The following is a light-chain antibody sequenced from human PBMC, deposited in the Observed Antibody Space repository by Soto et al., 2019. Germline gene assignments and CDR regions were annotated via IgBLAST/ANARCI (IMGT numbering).Light chain of an antibody. CDR3: QQYFNFPWT. CDR2: WAS. V-gene: IGKV4-1*01. CDR1: QSVLYSSNKKNY. J-gene: IGKJ1*01. Sequence: DIVMTQSPDSLAVSLGERATINCKSNQSVLYSSNKKNYLSWYQQKPGQPPKALMYWASTRESGVPERFSGSGSGTDFTLTISSLRAEDVAVYYCQQYFNFPWTFGQGTKVEVK.